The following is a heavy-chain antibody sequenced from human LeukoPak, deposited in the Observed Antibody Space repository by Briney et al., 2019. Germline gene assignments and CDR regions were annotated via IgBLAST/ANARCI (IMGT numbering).Heavy chain of an antibody. CDR1: GYTFSSYG. CDR2: ISAYNGNT. CDR3: AREGRYYYYYMDV. V-gene: IGHV1-18*01. Sequence: ASVKVSCKASGYTFSSYGISWVRQAPGQGLEWMGWISAYNGNTHYAQKLQGRLTMTTDTSTSTAYMELRSLRSDDTAVYYCAREGRYYYYYMDVWGKGTTVTVSS. D-gene: IGHD3-10*01. J-gene: IGHJ6*03.